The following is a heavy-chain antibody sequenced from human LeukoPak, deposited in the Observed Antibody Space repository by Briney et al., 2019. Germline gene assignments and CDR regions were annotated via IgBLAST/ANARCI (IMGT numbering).Heavy chain of an antibody. CDR3: ARTGSGGDLDM. D-gene: IGHD2-15*01. J-gene: IGHJ3*02. V-gene: IGHV3-74*01. CDR1: GFTFSNHW. Sequence: GGSLRLSCAASGFTFSNHWLHWVRQAPGKGLVWVSRINSDGTSTIYADSVKGRFTISRDNAKSTVYLQMNRLRAEDRAVYYCARTGSGGDLDMWGQGTMVTVSS. CDR2: INSDGTST.